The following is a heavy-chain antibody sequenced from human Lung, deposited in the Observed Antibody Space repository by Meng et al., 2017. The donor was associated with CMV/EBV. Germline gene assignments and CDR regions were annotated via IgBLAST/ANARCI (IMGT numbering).Heavy chain of an antibody. CDR1: GHSISSDYF. CDR3: VGHMIVVPDRGYGVGV. Sequence: GSLRLSCRVSGHSISSDYFWGWVRQPPGEGLEWIGINDSGNTYYSPSLKSRVAISVDTSGTQFSLTLTSVTAADTAVYYCVGHMIVVPDRGYGVGVWGQGTTVTFSS. CDR2: NDSGNT. V-gene: IGHV4-38-2*01. J-gene: IGHJ6*02. D-gene: IGHD3-22*01.